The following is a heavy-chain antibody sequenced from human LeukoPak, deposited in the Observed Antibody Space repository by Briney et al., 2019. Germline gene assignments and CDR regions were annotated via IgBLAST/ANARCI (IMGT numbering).Heavy chain of an antibody. CDR2: MWYDGSNK. J-gene: IGHJ4*02. CDR3: ASGSTSSPQAIDY. V-gene: IGHV3-33*01. CDR1: GFTFSSYG. D-gene: IGHD2-2*01. Sequence: PGRSLRLSCAASGFTFSSYGMHWVRQAPGKGLEWVAVMWYDGSNKYYADSVKGRFIISRDNSKNTLYLQMNSLRAEDTAVYYCASGSTSSPQAIDYWGQGTLVTVSS.